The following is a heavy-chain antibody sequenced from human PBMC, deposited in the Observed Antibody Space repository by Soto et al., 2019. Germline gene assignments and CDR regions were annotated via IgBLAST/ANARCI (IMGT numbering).Heavy chain of an antibody. D-gene: IGHD3-10*01. V-gene: IGHV4-61*01. Sequence: SETRSLTCTGSGGSFSIHSYYLIWLRQPPGKGLEWIGYIDYSGSTNYNPSRKSRVSIAVDTSKNQFSLKLSSVTAVDTAVYYCACSYYYGSGSDYKTLFDPWGQGTLVTVSS. J-gene: IGHJ5*02. CDR3: ACSYYYGSGSDYKTLFDP. CDR2: IDYSGST. CDR1: GGSFSIHSYY.